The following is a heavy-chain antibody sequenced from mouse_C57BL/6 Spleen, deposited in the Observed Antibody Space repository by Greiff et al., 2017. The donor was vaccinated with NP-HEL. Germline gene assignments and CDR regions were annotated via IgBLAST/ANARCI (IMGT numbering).Heavy chain of an antibody. J-gene: IGHJ2*01. CDR2: IDPSDSYT. V-gene: IGHV1-69*01. D-gene: IGHD2-5*01. Sequence: QVQLQQSGAELVMPGASVKLSCKASGYTFTSYWMHWVKQRPGQGLEWIGEIDPSDSYTNYNQKFKGKSTLTVDKSSSTAYMQLSSLTSEDSAVYYCATYSNYLFFDYWGQGTTLTVSS. CDR1: GYTFTSYW. CDR3: ATYSNYLFFDY.